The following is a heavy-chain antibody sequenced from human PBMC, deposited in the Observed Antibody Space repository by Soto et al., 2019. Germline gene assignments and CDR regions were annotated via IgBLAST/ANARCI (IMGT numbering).Heavy chain of an antibody. V-gene: IGHV4-39*01. CDR3: ARRFLRRYSYLADNWFDP. Sequence: SETLSLTCTASGGSISSSSYYWGWIRQPPGKGLEWIGSIYYSGSTYYNPSLKSRVTISVDTSKNQFSLKLSSVTAADTAVYYCARRFLRRYSYLADNWFDPWGQGTLVTVSS. CDR2: IYYSGST. CDR1: GGSISSSSYY. J-gene: IGHJ5*02. D-gene: IGHD5-18*01.